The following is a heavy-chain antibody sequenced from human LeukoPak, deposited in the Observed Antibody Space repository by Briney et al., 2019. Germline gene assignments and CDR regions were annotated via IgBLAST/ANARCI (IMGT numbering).Heavy chain of an antibody. Sequence: SETLSLTCTVSGGSISSYYWSWIRQPPGKGLEWIGYIYYSGSTNYNPSLKSRVTISVDTSKNQFSLKLSSVTAADTAVYYCARHWSGYSYGPPVYFDYWGQGTLVTVSA. V-gene: IGHV4-59*08. CDR1: GGSISSYY. J-gene: IGHJ4*02. D-gene: IGHD5-18*01. CDR2: IYYSGST. CDR3: ARHWSGYSYGPPVYFDY.